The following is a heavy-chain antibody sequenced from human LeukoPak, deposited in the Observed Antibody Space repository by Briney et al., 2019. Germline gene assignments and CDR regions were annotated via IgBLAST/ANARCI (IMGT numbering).Heavy chain of an antibody. CDR2: ISGSGVST. J-gene: IGHJ4*02. V-gene: IGHV3-23*01. CDR3: AKDWGMGDQLLRIDY. CDR1: GFTFSTYA. Sequence: GGSLRLSCTASGFTFSTYAMNWVRQAPGKGLEWVSGISGSGVSTYYADSVKGRFTISRDNSNNNLYLQMSSLGAEDTAVYYCAKDWGMGDQLLRIDYWGQGTLVTVS. D-gene: IGHD2-2*01.